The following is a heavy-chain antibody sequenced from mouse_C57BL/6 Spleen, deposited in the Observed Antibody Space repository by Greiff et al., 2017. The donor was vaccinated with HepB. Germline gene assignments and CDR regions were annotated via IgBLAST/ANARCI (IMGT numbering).Heavy chain of an antibody. CDR2: IWTGGGT. D-gene: IGHD2-4*01. CDR1: GFSLTSYA. V-gene: IGHV2-9-1*01. Sequence: QVQLQQSGPGLVAPSQSLSITCTVSGFSLTSYAISWVRQPPGKGLEWLGVIWTGGGTNYNSALKSRLSISKDNSKSQVFLKMNSLQTDDTARYYCARNFDYSYYYAMDYWGQGTSVTVSS. J-gene: IGHJ4*01. CDR3: ARNFDYSYYYAMDY.